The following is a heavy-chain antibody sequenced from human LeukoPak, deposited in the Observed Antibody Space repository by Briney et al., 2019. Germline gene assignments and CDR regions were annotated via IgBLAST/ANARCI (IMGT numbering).Heavy chain of an antibody. V-gene: IGHV3-30*04. J-gene: IGHJ5*02. CDR3: ARDLGSNYNGP. Sequence: PGGSLRLSCAASGFTFSSYAMHWVRQAPGKGLEWVAVISYDGSNKYYADSVKGRFTISRDNSKNTLYLQMNSLRAEDTAVYYCARDLGSNYNGPWGQGTLVTVSS. D-gene: IGHD4-11*01. CDR2: ISYDGSNK. CDR1: GFTFSSYA.